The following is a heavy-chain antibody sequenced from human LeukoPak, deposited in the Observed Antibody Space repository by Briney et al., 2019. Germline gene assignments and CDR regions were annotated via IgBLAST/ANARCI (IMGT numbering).Heavy chain of an antibody. CDR1: GGSISSYY. V-gene: IGHV4-59*01. CDR2: IYYSGST. Sequence: PSETLSLTCTVSGGSISSYYWSWIRQPPGKGLEWIGYIYYSGSTNYNPSLKSRVTISVDTSKNQFSLKLSSVTAADTAVYYCARVEYYYGSGSYSNYHYYGMDVWGQGTTVTVSS. CDR3: ARVEYYYGSGSYSNYHYYGMDV. J-gene: IGHJ6*02. D-gene: IGHD3-10*01.